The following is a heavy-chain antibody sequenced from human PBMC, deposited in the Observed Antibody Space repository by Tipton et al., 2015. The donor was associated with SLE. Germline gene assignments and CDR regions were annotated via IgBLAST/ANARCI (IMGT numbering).Heavy chain of an antibody. CDR3: ARGRSDTRDFQH. J-gene: IGHJ1*01. CDR2: IYYSGST. Sequence: TLSLTCTVSGGSISSGGYYWSWIRQHPGKGLEWIGCIYYSGSTYYNPSLKSRVTISVDTSKDQFSLKLSSVTAADTAVYYCARGRSDTRDFQHWGQGTLVTVSS. V-gene: IGHV4-31*03. CDR1: GGSISSGGYY. D-gene: IGHD2-21*02.